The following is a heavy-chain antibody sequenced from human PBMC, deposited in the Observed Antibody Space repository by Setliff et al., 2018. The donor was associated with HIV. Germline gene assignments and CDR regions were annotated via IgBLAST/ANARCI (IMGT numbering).Heavy chain of an antibody. CDR2: MRYDGSIK. V-gene: IGHV3-30*02. D-gene: IGHD3-16*01. J-gene: IGHJ4*02. Sequence: GGSLRLSCAASGFTFSDYDIHWVRQAPGKGLEWVAFMRYDGSIKDYADSVKGRFTISRDNSKNTLFLQMNSLRPEDTAIYYCAKDKSYHDYIWGSSVLAYWGQGTLVTVSS. CDR1: GFTFSDYD. CDR3: AKDKSYHDYIWGSSVLAY.